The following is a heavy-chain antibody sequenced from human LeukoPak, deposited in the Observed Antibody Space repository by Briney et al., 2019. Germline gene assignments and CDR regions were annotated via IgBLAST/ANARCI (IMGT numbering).Heavy chain of an antibody. CDR1: GGSVNSGGYY. V-gene: IGHV4-31*03. D-gene: IGHD4-17*01. Sequence: SETLSLTCTVSGGSVNSGGYYWTWICQHPGKGLEWLGYIYYSGRTYYNPSLKSRITISLDTSKNQFSLNLTSVSAADTAFYFCARSSDYGDYDWGQGTLITVSS. CDR2: IYYSGRT. CDR3: ARSSDYGDYD. J-gene: IGHJ4*02.